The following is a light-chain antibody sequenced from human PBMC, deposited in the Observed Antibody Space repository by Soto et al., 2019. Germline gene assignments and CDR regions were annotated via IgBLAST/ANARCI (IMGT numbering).Light chain of an antibody. Sequence: QSALTQPPSVSGSAGQSVTISCTGTGSDVGAYDYVSWYQQHPGKAPKLMIYDVTKRPSGVPDRFSGSKSGNTASLTISGLQAEDEADYYCCSYAGSYASDYVFGAGTKVTVL. CDR3: CSYAGSYASDYV. V-gene: IGLV2-11*01. CDR1: GSDVGAYDY. J-gene: IGLJ1*01. CDR2: DVT.